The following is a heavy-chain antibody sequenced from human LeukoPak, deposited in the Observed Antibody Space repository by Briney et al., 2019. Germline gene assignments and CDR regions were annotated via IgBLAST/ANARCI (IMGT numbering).Heavy chain of an antibody. Sequence: SGPTLVNPTQTLTLTCTFSGFSLSTSGMCVSWIRQPPGKALEWLARIDWDDDKYYSTSLKTRLTISKDTSKNQVVLTMTNMDPVDTATYYCARDVRMYNWNYVVTDYWGQGTLVTVSS. CDR1: GFSLSTSGMC. J-gene: IGHJ4*02. CDR3: ARDVRMYNWNYVVTDY. D-gene: IGHD1-7*01. CDR2: IDWDDDK. V-gene: IGHV2-70*11.